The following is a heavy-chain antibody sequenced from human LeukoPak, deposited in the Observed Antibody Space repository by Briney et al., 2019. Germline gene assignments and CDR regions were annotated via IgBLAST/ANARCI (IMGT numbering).Heavy chain of an antibody. CDR2: INHSGST. CDR1: GGSFSGYY. J-gene: IGHJ6*03. CDR3: ARGRFLHYDILTRGYYYYYMDV. Sequence: SETLSLTCAVYGGSFSGYYWSWIRQPPGKGLEWIGEINHSGSTNYNPSLKSRVTISVDTSKNLFSLKLSSVTAADTAVYYCARGRFLHYDILTRGYYYYYMDVWGKGTTVTVSS. V-gene: IGHV4-34*01. D-gene: IGHD3-9*01.